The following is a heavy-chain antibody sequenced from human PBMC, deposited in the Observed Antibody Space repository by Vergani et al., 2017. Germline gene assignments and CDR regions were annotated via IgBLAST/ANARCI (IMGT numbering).Heavy chain of an antibody. CDR2: IYYSGST. D-gene: IGHD5-18*01. CDR1: GGSLSSSSYY. CDR3: ARDRGYSYGRGTMDY. Sequence: QLQLQESGPGLVKPSETLSLTCTVSGGSLSSSSYYWGWIRQPPGKGLEWIGSIYYSGSTYYNPSLKSRVTISVDTSKNQFSLKLSSVTAADTAVYYCARDRGYSYGRGTMDYWGQGTLVTVSS. J-gene: IGHJ4*02. V-gene: IGHV4-39*07.